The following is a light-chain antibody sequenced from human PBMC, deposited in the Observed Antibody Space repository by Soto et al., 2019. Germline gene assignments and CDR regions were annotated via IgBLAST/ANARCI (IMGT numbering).Light chain of an antibody. J-gene: IGLJ1*01. CDR3: AAWDDGLNGLV. CDR1: RSNIGNNA. V-gene: IGLV1-36*01. Sequence: QSVLTQPPSVSEAPRQRVTLSCSGSRSNIGNNAVNWYQQVPGKAPKLLIYLDDLVPSGVSDRFSGSKSGTSAALTISGLQSEDEANYYCAAWDDGLNGLVFGTGTKVTVL. CDR2: LDD.